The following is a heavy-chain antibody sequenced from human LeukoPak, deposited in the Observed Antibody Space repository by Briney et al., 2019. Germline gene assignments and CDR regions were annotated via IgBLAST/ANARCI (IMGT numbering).Heavy chain of an antibody. D-gene: IGHD3-22*01. J-gene: IGHJ6*02. CDR1: GYTFTSYC. V-gene: IGHV1-46*01. CDR2: INPSGGST. Sequence: ASVKVSCKASGYTFTSYCMHWVRQAPGQGLEWMGIINPSGGSTSYAQKFQGRVTMTRDTSTSTVYMELSSLRSEDTAVYYCACYYYDSSGTEGYYGMDVWGQGTTVTVSS. CDR3: ACYYYDSSGTEGYYGMDV.